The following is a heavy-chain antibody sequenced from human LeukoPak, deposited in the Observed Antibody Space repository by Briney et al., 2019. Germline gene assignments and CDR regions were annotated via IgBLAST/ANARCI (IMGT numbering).Heavy chain of an antibody. Sequence: ASVKVSCKASGYTFTGYYMHWVRQAPGQGLEWMGWINPNSGGTNYAQKFQGRVTMTRDTSISTAYMELSRLRSDDTAVYYCARDRYYDFWSGYYLDYWGQGTLVTVSS. CDR2: INPNSGGT. J-gene: IGHJ4*02. V-gene: IGHV1-2*02. CDR1: GYTFTGYY. CDR3: ARDRYYDFWSGYYLDY. D-gene: IGHD3-3*01.